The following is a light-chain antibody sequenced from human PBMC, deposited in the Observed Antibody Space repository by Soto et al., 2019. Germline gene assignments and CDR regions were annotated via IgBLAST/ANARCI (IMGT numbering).Light chain of an antibody. Sequence: DIQMTQSPSTLSASVGDRVTITCRASQTVSTWLAWYQQKPGKAPKLLIYDASSLETGVPSRFSGSGSGTDFTLTISGLQPYDFATYYCQQYDSYLMYTFGQGTKLEIK. CDR2: DAS. CDR3: QQYDSYLMYT. J-gene: IGKJ2*01. CDR1: QTVSTW. V-gene: IGKV1-5*01.